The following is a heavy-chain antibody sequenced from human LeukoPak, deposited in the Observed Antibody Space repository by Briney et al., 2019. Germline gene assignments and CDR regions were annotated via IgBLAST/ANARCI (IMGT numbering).Heavy chain of an antibody. CDR3: ARDRGSTEFDY. D-gene: IGHD6-13*01. Sequence: GGSLRLSCAASGFTVSSNYMSWVRQAPGKGLEWVSVVYSGGSTYYADSVKGRFTIPRDNSKNTLYLQMNSLRADDKAVYYCARDRGSTEFDYWGQGTLVTVSS. V-gene: IGHV3-53*01. J-gene: IGHJ4*02. CDR1: GFTVSSNY. CDR2: VYSGGST.